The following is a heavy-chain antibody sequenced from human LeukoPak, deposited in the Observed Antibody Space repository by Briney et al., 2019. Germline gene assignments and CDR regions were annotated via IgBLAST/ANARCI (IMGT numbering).Heavy chain of an antibody. V-gene: IGHV3-48*02. D-gene: IGHD1-14*01. J-gene: IGHJ4*02. CDR1: GFSFSSYS. CDR2: ISGGSSTI. Sequence: GGSLRLSCAASGFSFSSYSMNWVRQVPGKGLEWVSYISGGSSTIYHADSVKGRFTISRDNAKNSLYLQMNSLRDEDTAVYYCARPSVITSRQCYFDYWGQGALVTVSS. CDR3: ARPSVITSRQCYFDY.